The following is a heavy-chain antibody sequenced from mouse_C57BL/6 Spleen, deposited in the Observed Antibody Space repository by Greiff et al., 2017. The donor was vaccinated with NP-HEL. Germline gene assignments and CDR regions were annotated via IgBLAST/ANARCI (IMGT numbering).Heavy chain of an antibody. D-gene: IGHD2-3*01. J-gene: IGHJ4*01. Sequence: QVQLQQPGAELVKPGASVKLSCKASGYTFTSYWMQWVKQRPGQGLEWIGEIDPSDSYTNYNQKFKGKATLTVDTSSSTAYMQLSSLTSEDSAVYYCARSPDGYFGGNAMDYWGQGTSVTVSS. V-gene: IGHV1-50*01. CDR1: GYTFTSYW. CDR3: ARSPDGYFGGNAMDY. CDR2: IDPSDSYT.